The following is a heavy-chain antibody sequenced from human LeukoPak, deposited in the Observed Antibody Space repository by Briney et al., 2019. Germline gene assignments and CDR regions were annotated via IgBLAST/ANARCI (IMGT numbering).Heavy chain of an antibody. CDR2: INTNTGNP. CDR3: ARVAVGATRQNYYYGMDV. J-gene: IGHJ6*02. D-gene: IGHD1-26*01. Sequence: ASVKVSCKASGYTFTSYAMNWVRQAPGQGLEWMGWINTNTGNPTYAQGFTGRFVFSLDTSVSTAYLQISSLKAEDTAVYYCARVAVGATRQNYYYGMDVWGQGTTVTVSS. V-gene: IGHV7-4-1*02. CDR1: GYTFTSYA.